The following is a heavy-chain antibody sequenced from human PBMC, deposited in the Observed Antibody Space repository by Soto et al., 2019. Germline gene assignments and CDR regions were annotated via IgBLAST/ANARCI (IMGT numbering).Heavy chain of an antibody. CDR1: GGTFRSYT. D-gene: IGHD3-22*01. J-gene: IGHJ4*02. CDR2: IIPIFGTA. CDR3: ARVSDSYFDSSGYFPY. V-gene: IGHV1-69*13. Sequence: ASVKVSCKASGGTFRSYTISWVRQAPGHGLEWMGGIIPIFGTANYAQKFQGRVTITADESTSTAYMELSSLRSEDTAVYYCARVSDSYFDSSGYFPYWGQGTLVTVYS.